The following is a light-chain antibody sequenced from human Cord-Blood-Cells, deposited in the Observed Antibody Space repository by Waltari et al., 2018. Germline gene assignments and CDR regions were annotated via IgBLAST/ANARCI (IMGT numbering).Light chain of an antibody. J-gene: IGLJ2*01. CDR2: DVS. Sequence: QSALTQPRSVSGSPGQSVTISCTGTSSDVGGYIYVSWYQQHPGKAPKPMIYDVSKRPSGVPDRFSGAKSGNTASLTISGLQAEDEADYYCCSYAGSYTFVVFGGGTKLTVL. V-gene: IGLV2-11*01. CDR1: SSDVGGYIY. CDR3: CSYAGSYTFVV.